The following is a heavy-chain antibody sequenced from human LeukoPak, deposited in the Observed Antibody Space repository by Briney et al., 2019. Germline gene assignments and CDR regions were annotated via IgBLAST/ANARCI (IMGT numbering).Heavy chain of an antibody. Sequence: SETLSLTCTVSGGSISSSSYYWGWIRQPPGKGLEWIGSIYYSGSTYYNPSLKSRVTISVDTSKNQFSLKLSSVTAADTAVYYCARRSGLMGTVAGSYFDYWGQGTLVTVSS. D-gene: IGHD6-19*01. CDR1: GGSISSSSYY. CDR3: ARRSGLMGTVAGSYFDY. CDR2: IYYSGST. J-gene: IGHJ4*02. V-gene: IGHV4-39*01.